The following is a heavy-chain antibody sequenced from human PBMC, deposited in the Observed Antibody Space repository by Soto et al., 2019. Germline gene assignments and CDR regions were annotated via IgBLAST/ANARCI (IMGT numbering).Heavy chain of an antibody. CDR1: GFTFSDYY. D-gene: IGHD3-22*01. CDR3: ARDLGYYDSSGYFDY. Sequence: PGGSLRLSCAASGFTFSDYYMSWIRQAPGKGLEWVSYISSSDTIIYYADSVKGRFTISRGNAKNSLYLQMNSLRAEDTAVYYCARDLGYYDSSGYFDYWGQGTLVTVSS. CDR2: ISSSDTII. J-gene: IGHJ4*02. V-gene: IGHV3-11*01.